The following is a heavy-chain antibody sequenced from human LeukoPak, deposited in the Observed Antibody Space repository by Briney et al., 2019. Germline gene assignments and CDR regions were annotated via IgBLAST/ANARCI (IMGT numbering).Heavy chain of an antibody. CDR1: GGTFSSYA. CDR3: ARGVVVLTAIPRGYFDL. CDR2: IIPILGIA. J-gene: IGHJ2*01. V-gene: IGHV1-69*04. D-gene: IGHD2-21*02. Sequence: GSSVKVSCKASGGTFSSYAISWVRQAPGQGLEWMGRIIPILGIANYAQKFQGRVTITADKSTSTAYMELRSLRSEETDVSYCARGVVVLTAIPRGYFDLWGRGTLVTVSS.